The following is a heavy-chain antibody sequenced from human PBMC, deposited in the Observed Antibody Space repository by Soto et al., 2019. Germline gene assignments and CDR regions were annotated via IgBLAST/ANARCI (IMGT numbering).Heavy chain of an antibody. D-gene: IGHD5-18*01. Sequence: QVQLVQSGAEVKKPGSSVKVSCKASGGTFSSYAISWVRQAPGQGLEWMGGIIPIFGTANYAQKFQGRVTITADESTSTAYMELSSLRSEDTAVYYCARDRTAMVTQYYYGMDVWGQGTTVTVSS. CDR3: ARDRTAMVTQYYYGMDV. J-gene: IGHJ6*02. V-gene: IGHV1-69*01. CDR1: GGTFSSYA. CDR2: IIPIFGTA.